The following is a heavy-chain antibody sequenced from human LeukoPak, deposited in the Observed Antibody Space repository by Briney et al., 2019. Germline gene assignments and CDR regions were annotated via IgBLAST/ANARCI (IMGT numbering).Heavy chain of an antibody. J-gene: IGHJ5*02. CDR2: IYTSGST. D-gene: IGHD2-2*01. CDR3: ERGGPVVVPAAIGEYNWFDP. V-gene: IGHV4-4*07. Sequence: SETLSLTCTVSGGSISNYYWDFIRQPAGKGLEWIGRIYTSGSTNYNPSLKSRVTMSVDTSKNQFSLRLTSVTATDTAVYYCERGGPVVVPAAIGEYNWFDPWGQGTLVTVSS. CDR1: GGSISNYY.